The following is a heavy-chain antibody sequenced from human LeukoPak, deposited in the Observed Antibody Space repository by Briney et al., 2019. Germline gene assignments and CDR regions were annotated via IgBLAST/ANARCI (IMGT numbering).Heavy chain of an antibody. CDR3: VKDEIEGVIGAGPGY. CDR2: IQNDGSNK. Sequence: GGSLRLSCAASGFTFSFYGIHRVRQAPGKGLEWVAFIQNDGSNKYYANSVKGRFTVSRDNSKNTLYLQMNSLRAEDTAFYHCVKDEIEGVIGAGPGYWGQGTLVTVSS. J-gene: IGHJ4*02. V-gene: IGHV3-30*02. D-gene: IGHD1-26*01. CDR1: GFTFSFYG.